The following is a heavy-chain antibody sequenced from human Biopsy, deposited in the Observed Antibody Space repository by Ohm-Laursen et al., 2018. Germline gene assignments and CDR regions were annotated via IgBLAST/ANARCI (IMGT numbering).Heavy chain of an antibody. Sequence: TLSLTRTVSGGSISSGGSYWSWIRQRPGKGLEWLGYIFNSANTYYNPSLKNLITISGDTSKNQFSLKLNSVTAADTAVYYCARGDYFDSNGYFWFDPWGQGTLVTVSS. CDR1: GGSISSGGSY. D-gene: IGHD3-22*01. CDR2: IFNSANT. CDR3: ARGDYFDSNGYFWFDP. V-gene: IGHV4-31*01. J-gene: IGHJ5*02.